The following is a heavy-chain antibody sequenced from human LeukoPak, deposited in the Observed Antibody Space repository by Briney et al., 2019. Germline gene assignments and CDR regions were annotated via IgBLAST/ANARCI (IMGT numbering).Heavy chain of an antibody. V-gene: IGHV1-18*04. Sequence: ASVKVSCKGSGYNFDRYGVNWVRQAPGQGLEWVGWISTYNGNTFYAQKFEGRVSMTADTSTNTVYMDLRSLRSDDTAVYYCARDLEHCRNIICSNSAYWGQGTLVTVSS. CDR2: ISTYNGNT. J-gene: IGHJ4*02. CDR1: GYNFDRYG. D-gene: IGHD2-2*01. CDR3: ARDLEHCRNIICSNSAY.